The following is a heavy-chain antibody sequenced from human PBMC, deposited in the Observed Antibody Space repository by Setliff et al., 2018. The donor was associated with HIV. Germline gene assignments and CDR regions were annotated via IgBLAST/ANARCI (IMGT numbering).Heavy chain of an antibody. Sequence: SETLSLTCTVSGGSISSYYWSWIRQPPGKGLEWIGYIYYSGGTYYNPSLKSRVTMSVDTSKNQFSLKLSSVTAADTAVYYCARGDAMTSLGAFDIWGQGTMVTVSS. D-gene: IGHD2-2*01. CDR3: ARGDAMTSLGAFDI. CDR2: IYYSGGT. CDR1: GGSISSYY. J-gene: IGHJ3*02. V-gene: IGHV4-59*12.